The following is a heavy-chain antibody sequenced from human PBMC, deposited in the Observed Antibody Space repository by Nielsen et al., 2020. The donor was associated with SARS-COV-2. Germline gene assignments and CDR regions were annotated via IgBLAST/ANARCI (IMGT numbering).Heavy chain of an antibody. J-gene: IGHJ5*02. CDR3: ARGAYYYDNTLSS. Sequence: LRLSCTVSGGSISSGDYYWSWIRQPPGKGLEWIGYIYYSGSTYYNPSLKSRVTISVDTSKNQFSLNLTSVTAADTAIYYCARGAYYYDNTLSSWGQGTLVTVSS. D-gene: IGHD3-22*01. CDR1: GGSISSGDYY. V-gene: IGHV4-30-4*01. CDR2: IYYSGST.